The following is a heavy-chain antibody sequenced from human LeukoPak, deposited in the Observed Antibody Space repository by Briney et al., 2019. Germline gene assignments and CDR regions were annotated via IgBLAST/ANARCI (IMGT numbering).Heavy chain of an antibody. V-gene: IGHV4-39*07. J-gene: IGHJ6*03. CDR2: IYYSGST. CDR1: GGSISSSSYY. D-gene: IGHD6-6*01. Sequence: SETLSLTCTVSGGSISSSSYYWGWIRQPPGKGLEWIGSIYYSGSTYYNPSRKSRVTISVDTSKNQLSLKLSSVTAAATGVYYCARRLAARYYYYYMDVWGKGTTVTVSS. CDR3: ARRLAARYYYYYMDV.